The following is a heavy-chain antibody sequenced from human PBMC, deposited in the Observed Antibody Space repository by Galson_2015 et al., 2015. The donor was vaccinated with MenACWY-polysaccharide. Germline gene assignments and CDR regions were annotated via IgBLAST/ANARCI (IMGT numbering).Heavy chain of an antibody. D-gene: IGHD2-21*02. Sequence: SLRLSCAASGFTFSNYAMHWVRQTPGKGLEWVAFIRFDGSDKYHPDSVKGRFTIPRDNSKSTLYLQMNSLRVEDTAVYYCAKSHVVVVTAIQDTNSFDIWGQGTMVTVSS. J-gene: IGHJ3*02. V-gene: IGHV3-30*02. CDR3: AKSHVVVVTAIQDTNSFDI. CDR2: IRFDGSDK. CDR1: GFTFSNYA.